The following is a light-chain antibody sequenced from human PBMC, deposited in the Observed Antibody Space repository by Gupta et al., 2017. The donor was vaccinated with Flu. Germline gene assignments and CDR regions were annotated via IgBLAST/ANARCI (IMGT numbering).Light chain of an antibody. Sequence: DIQMTQFPSTLSASVGDRVTITCRASQSISSLLAWYQQKPGKAPKILIYKTSSLKSGVPSRFSDSGSGTEFTLTISSLQPDDFATYYCQFTHTFGQGTKLEIK. CDR2: KTS. CDR3: QFTHT. V-gene: IGKV1-5*03. J-gene: IGKJ2*01. CDR1: QSISSL.